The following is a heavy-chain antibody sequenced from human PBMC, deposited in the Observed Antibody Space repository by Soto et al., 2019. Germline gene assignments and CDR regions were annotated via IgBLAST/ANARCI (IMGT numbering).Heavy chain of an antibody. CDR2: ISAQNGNT. V-gene: IGHV1-18*01. Sequence: QVHLVQSGAKVKKPGASVKVSCKGSGYDFTTYGITWLRQAPGQGLEWMAWISAQNGNTDYAQKLQGRVTVTRDTSTSTAYMELRSLRSDDTAVYYCARGRYGDYWGQGAQVTLSS. CDR3: ARGRYGDY. D-gene: IGHD1-1*01. CDR1: GYDFTTYG. J-gene: IGHJ4*02.